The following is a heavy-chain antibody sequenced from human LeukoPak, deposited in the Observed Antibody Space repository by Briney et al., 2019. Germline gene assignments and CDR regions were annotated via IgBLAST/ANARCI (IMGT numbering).Heavy chain of an antibody. V-gene: IGHV3-23*01. CDR2: VSGGGDTT. J-gene: IGHJ4*02. Sequence: QPGGSLRLSCAASGFSFSSYAMSWVRQAPGKGLEWVSAVSGGGDTTYTADSVKGRLTISRDNSKNTIYLRMHTLITEDTALYYCAGISYSGTWPVGYWGQGTLVTVTA. D-gene: IGHD6-6*01. CDR1: GFSFSSYA. CDR3: AGISYSGTWPVGY.